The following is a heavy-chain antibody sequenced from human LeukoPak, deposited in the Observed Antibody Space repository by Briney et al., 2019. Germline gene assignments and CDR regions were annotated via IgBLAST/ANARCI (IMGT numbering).Heavy chain of an antibody. Sequence: SVKVSCKASGGTFSSYAISWVRQAPGQGLEWMGRIIPILGIANYAQKFQGRVTITADKSTSTAYMELSSLRSEDTAVYYCARDIVATIGGYYYYGMDVWGQGTTVTVSS. CDR3: ARDIVATIGGYYYYGMDV. J-gene: IGHJ6*02. V-gene: IGHV1-69*04. CDR2: IIPILGIA. D-gene: IGHD5-12*01. CDR1: GGTFSSYA.